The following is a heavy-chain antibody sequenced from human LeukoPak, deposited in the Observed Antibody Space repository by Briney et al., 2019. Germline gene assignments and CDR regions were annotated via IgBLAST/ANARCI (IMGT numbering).Heavy chain of an antibody. CDR1: GGTFSSYA. J-gene: IGHJ4*02. Sequence: SVKVSCMASGGTFSSYAISWVRQAPGQGLEWMGRIIPIFGTANYAQKFQGRVTITADKSTSTAYMELSSLRSEDTAVYYCARGPRLTYYYDSSGYYLDYWGQGTLVTVSS. CDR3: ARGPRLTYYYDSSGYYLDY. V-gene: IGHV1-69*06. CDR2: IIPIFGTA. D-gene: IGHD3-22*01.